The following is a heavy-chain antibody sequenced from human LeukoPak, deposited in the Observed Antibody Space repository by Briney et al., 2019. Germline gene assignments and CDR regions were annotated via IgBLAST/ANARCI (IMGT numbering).Heavy chain of an antibody. J-gene: IGHJ6*03. CDR3: ARVYYGSGSLHYYYYYMDV. Sequence: GGSLRLSCAASGFIFNIYGMNWVRQAPGKGLEWVSVIYSGGSTYYADSVKGRFTISRDNSKNTLYLQMNSLRAEDTAVYYCARVYYGSGSLHYYYYYMDVWGKGTTVTISS. CDR1: GFIFNIYG. V-gene: IGHV3-53*01. D-gene: IGHD3-10*01. CDR2: IYSGGST.